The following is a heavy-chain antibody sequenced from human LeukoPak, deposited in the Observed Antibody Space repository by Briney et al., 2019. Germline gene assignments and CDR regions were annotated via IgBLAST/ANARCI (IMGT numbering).Heavy chain of an antibody. J-gene: IGHJ4*02. Sequence: ASVKVSCKASGYTFTGYYMHWVRQAPGQGLEWMGWINPNSGGTNYAQKFQGRVTMTRDTSISTAYMKLSRLRSDDTAVYYCARVSAYCGGDCSFDYWGQGTLVTVSS. D-gene: IGHD2-21*02. CDR3: ARVSAYCGGDCSFDY. CDR1: GYTFTGYY. CDR2: INPNSGGT. V-gene: IGHV1-2*02.